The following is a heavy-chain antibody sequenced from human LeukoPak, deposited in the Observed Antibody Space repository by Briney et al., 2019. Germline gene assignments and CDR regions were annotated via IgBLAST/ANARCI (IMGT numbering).Heavy chain of an antibody. CDR2: INHSGST. CDR3: AREYSAFDY. J-gene: IGHJ4*02. D-gene: IGHD5-12*01. CDR1: GGSFSGYY. V-gene: IGHV4-34*01. Sequence: SETLSLTCAVYGGSFSGYYWSWIRQPPGKGLEWIGEINHSGSTNYNPSLKSRVTISVDTSNNQFSLKLTSVTAADTAVYYCAREYSAFDYWGQGTLVTASS.